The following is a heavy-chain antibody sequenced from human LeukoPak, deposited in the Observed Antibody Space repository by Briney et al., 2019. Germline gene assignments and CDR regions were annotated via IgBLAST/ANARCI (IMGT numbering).Heavy chain of an antibody. V-gene: IGHV1-2*02. J-gene: IGHJ4*02. CDR2: INPNSGGT. Sequence: ASVKVSCKASGYTFTSYGISWVRQAPGQGLEWMGWINPNSGGTNYAQKFQGRVTMTRDTSISTAYMELSRLRSDDTAVYYCARGNTLDNEADYWGQGTLVTVSS. CDR1: GYTFTSYG. CDR3: ARGNTLDNEADY. D-gene: IGHD5-24*01.